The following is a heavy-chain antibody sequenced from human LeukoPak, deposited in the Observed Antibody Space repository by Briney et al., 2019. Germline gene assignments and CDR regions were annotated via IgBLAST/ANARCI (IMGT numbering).Heavy chain of an antibody. J-gene: IGHJ6*03. CDR2: IKQDGSEK. V-gene: IGHV3-7*01. CDR3: ARSSTVVIGLYYYYYYMDV. Sequence: GGSLRLSCAASGFTFSNAWMSWVRQAPGKGLEWVANIKQDGSEKYYVDSVKGRFTISRDNAKNSLYLQMNSLRAEDTAVYYCARSSTVVIGLYYYYYYMDVWGKGTTVTVSS. CDR1: GFTFSNAW. D-gene: IGHD4-23*01.